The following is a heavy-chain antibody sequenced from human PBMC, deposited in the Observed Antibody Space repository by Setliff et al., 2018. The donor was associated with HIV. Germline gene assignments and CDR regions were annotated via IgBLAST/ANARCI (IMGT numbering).Heavy chain of an antibody. J-gene: IGHJ4*02. Sequence: SETLSLTCAVYGGSFNDYYWTWIRQPPGKGLEWIGEIDHSGNIKYHASLKSRVTISKDTSKNQISLKLRSVTAADTAVYYCARGLKYYGSGSYLPLGYWGQGTLVTVSS. D-gene: IGHD3-10*01. V-gene: IGHV4-34*01. CDR1: GGSFNDYY. CDR2: IDHSGNI. CDR3: ARGLKYYGSGSYLPLGY.